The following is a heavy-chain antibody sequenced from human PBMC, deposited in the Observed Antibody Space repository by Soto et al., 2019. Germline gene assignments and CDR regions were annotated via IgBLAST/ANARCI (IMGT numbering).Heavy chain of an antibody. J-gene: IGHJ3*01. CDR1: GFTFNYYW. D-gene: IGHD2-21*02. V-gene: IGHV3-74*01. CDR3: VRGDKGGFDL. Sequence: EVQLVESGGGLVQRAGSLRLSCAASGFTFNYYWMHWVRQAPGQGLVWVSHIHSDGSTTTYADSVKGRFTISRDNAKNTLYLQMNSLRAEDTAVYYCVRGDKGGFDLWGQGTTVTVSS. CDR2: IHSDGSTT.